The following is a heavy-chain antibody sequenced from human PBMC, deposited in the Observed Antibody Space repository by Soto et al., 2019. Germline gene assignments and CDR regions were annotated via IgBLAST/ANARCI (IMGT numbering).Heavy chain of an antibody. D-gene: IGHD6-13*01. CDR3: ASSAGHQDYYGMDV. Sequence: GASVKVSCKASGYTFTSYAISWVRQAPGQGLEWMGGIIPIFGTANYAQKFQGRVTITADESTSTAYMELSSLRSEDTAVYYCASSAGHQDYYGMDVWGQGTTVTVSS. CDR1: GYTFTSYA. V-gene: IGHV1-69*13. J-gene: IGHJ6*02. CDR2: IIPIFGTA.